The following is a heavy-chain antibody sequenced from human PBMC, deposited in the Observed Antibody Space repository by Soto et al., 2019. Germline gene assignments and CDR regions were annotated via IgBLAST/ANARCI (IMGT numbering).Heavy chain of an antibody. CDR2: INAGNGNT. CDR1: GYTFTSYA. Sequence: QVQLVQSGAEEKKPGASVKVSCKASGYTFTSYAMHWVRQAPGQRLEWMGWINAGNGNTKYSQKFQGRVTITRDTSASTAYMELSSLRSEDTAVYYCARELVTTVTTFNWFDPWGQGTLVTVSS. V-gene: IGHV1-3*05. CDR3: ARELVTTVTTFNWFDP. D-gene: IGHD4-17*01. J-gene: IGHJ5*02.